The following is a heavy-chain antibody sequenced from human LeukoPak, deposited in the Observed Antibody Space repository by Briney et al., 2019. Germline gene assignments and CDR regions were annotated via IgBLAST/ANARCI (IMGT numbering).Heavy chain of an antibody. J-gene: IGHJ4*02. D-gene: IGHD6-19*01. V-gene: IGHV3-9*01. CDR2: ISWNSGSI. Sequence: GGSLRLSCAASGFTFDDYAMHWVRHAPGKGLEWVSGISWNSGSIGYADSVKGRFTISRDNAKNSLYLQMNSLRAEDSALYYCAKAVAVAAPDYWGQGTLVTVSS. CDR1: GFTFDDYA. CDR3: AKAVAVAAPDY.